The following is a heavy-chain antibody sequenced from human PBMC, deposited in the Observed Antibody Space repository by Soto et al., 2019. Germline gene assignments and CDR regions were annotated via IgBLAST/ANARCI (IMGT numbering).Heavy chain of an antibody. CDR1: GFSLTTSGVG. Sequence: QITLKESGPPVVNPTEPLTLTCTFSGFSLTTSGVGVGWVRQSPGKAPEWLALIYWDDDKRYSTSLNSRLIITKDTSKNQVVLTMANVDPADTATYYCAHRVLRTVFGLVTTTAIYFDFWGPGTPVVVSS. V-gene: IGHV2-5*02. CDR2: IYWDDDK. J-gene: IGHJ4*02. CDR3: AHRVLRTVFGLVTTTAIYFDF. D-gene: IGHD3-3*01.